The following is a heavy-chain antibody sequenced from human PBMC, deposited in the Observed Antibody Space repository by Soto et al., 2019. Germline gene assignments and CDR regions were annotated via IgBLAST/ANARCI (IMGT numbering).Heavy chain of an antibody. V-gene: IGHV4-31*03. CDR3: ARVRGVLTTVESFDY. CDR2: IYYSGST. D-gene: IGHD4-4*01. Sequence: SETLSLTSTVSGASIISGGYYWSWIRQHPGKGLEWIGYIYYSGSTYYNPSLKSRVTISVDTSKNQFSLKLSSVTAADTAVYYCARVRGVLTTVESFDYWGQGTLVTVSS. CDR1: GASIISGGYY. J-gene: IGHJ4*02.